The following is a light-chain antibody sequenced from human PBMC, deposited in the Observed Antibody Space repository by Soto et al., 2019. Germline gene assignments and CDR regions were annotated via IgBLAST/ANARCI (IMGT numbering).Light chain of an antibody. J-gene: IGLJ2*01. V-gene: IGLV2-23*01. CDR2: EAT. CDR3: CSYARSSTVV. CDR1: SNDVGSFNL. Sequence: QSALTQPASVSGSPGQSITISCSDTSNDVGSFNLVSWYQQHPGKVPKLMIYEATKRPSGVSNRFSGSKSGNTASMTISGLQAEDEADYYCCSYARSSTVVFGGGTKVTVL.